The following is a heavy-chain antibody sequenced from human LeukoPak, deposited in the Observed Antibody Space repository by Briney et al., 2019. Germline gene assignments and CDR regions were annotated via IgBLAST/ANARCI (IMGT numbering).Heavy chain of an antibody. CDR3: ARHKLLVRGCFDY. CDR1: GGSFSGYY. Sequence: SETLSLTCAVYGGSFSGYYWSWIRQPPGKGLEWIGEINHSGSTNYNPSLKSRVTISVDTSKNQFSLKLSSVTAADTAVYYCARHKLLVRGCFDYWGQGTLVTVSS. J-gene: IGHJ4*02. CDR2: INHSGST. D-gene: IGHD3-10*01. V-gene: IGHV4-34*01.